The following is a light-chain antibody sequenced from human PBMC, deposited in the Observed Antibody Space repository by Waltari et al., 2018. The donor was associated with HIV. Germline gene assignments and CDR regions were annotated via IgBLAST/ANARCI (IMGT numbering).Light chain of an antibody. Sequence: EIVLTQSPATLSLSPGERATLSCGASQSVGSSCLAWFQQKPGLAPRLLIYDATKRAAGITDKFSGSGSGTDFTLTISRLEPEDFAVYYCQQYGSSPVTFGQGTRLEI. CDR1: QSVGSSC. V-gene: IGKV3D-20*01. CDR3: QQYGSSPVT. CDR2: DAT. J-gene: IGKJ5*01.